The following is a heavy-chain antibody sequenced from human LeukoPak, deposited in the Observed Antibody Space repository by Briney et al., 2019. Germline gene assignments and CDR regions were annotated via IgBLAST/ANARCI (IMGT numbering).Heavy chain of an antibody. CDR1: GFTFSSYA. V-gene: IGHV3-23*01. J-gene: IGHJ4*02. Sequence: PGGSLRLSCAASGFTFSSYAMSWVRQAPGKGLEWVSAISGSGGSTYYADSVKGRFTISRDNSKNTLYLQMNSLRAEDTAVYYCARDDYSIHDVDYWGQGTLVTVSS. D-gene: IGHD4-11*01. CDR2: ISGSGGST. CDR3: ARDDYSIHDVDY.